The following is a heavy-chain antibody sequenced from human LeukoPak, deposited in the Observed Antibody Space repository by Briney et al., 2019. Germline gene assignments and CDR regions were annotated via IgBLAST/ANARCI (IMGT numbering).Heavy chain of an antibody. CDR1: GGSISSYY. CDR2: IYYRGST. Sequence: PSETLSLTCTVSGGSISSYYWSWIRQPPGKGLEWIGYIYYRGSTSYNPSLKSRITLSVDTSKNQFSLTLSSVTAADTAVYYCARGSYYYDSTGYYFDYWGQGTLVSVSS. D-gene: IGHD3-22*01. CDR3: ARGSYYYDSTGYYFDY. J-gene: IGHJ4*02. V-gene: IGHV4-59*08.